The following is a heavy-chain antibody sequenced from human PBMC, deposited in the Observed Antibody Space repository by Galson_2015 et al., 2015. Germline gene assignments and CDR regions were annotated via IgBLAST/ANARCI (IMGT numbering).Heavy chain of an antibody. CDR1: GYSFTSYW. CDR2: IYPGDSDT. V-gene: IGHV5-51*01. CDR3: ARRKFPGGEVLPDAFDI. D-gene: IGHD3-16*01. Sequence: QSGAEVKKPGESLKISCTGSGYSFTSYWIGWVRQMPGKGLEWMGIIYPGDSDTRYSPSFQGQVTISADKSISTAYLQWSSLKAPDTAMYYCARRKFPGGEVLPDAFDIWGQGTMVTVSS. J-gene: IGHJ3*02.